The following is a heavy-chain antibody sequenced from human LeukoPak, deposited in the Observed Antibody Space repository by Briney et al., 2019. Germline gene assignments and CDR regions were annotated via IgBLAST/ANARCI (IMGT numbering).Heavy chain of an antibody. Sequence: SETLSLTCTVSGYSISSGYYWGWIRQPPGKGLEWIGSIYHSGSTYYNPSLKSRVTISVDTSKNQFSLKLSSVTAADTAVYYCARVDEGVAVGGFDYWGQGTLVTVSP. D-gene: IGHD6-19*01. J-gene: IGHJ4*02. CDR1: GYSISSGYY. V-gene: IGHV4-38-2*02. CDR3: ARVDEGVAVGGFDY. CDR2: IYHSGST.